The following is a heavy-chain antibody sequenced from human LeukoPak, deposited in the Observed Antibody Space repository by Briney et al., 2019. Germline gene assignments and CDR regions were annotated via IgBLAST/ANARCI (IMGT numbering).Heavy chain of an antibody. CDR2: ISGSGGST. J-gene: IGHJ6*03. D-gene: IGHD5-18*01. CDR3: ARDGVPDTAMVPDYYYMDV. CDR1: GFTFSSYA. Sequence: PGGSLRLSCAASGFTFSSYAMHWVRQAPGKGLEWVSAISGSGGSTYYADSVKGRFTISRDNSKNTLYLQMNSLRAEDTAVYYCARDGVPDTAMVPDYYYMDVWGKGTTVTVSS. V-gene: IGHV3-23*01.